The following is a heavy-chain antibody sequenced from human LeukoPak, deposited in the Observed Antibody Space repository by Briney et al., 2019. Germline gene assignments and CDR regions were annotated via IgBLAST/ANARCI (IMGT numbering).Heavy chain of an antibody. D-gene: IGHD6-13*01. V-gene: IGHV3-23*01. J-gene: IGHJ4*02. CDR1: GFTFSSYA. CDR3: APDRLMFSIAAARSLHQ. Sequence: GGSLRLSCAASGFTFSSYAMSWVRQAPGKGLERVSAISGSGGSTYYADSVKGRFTTSRDNSKDTLYLQMNSLSAGHGGVYYCAPDRLMFSIAAARSLHQGDQETLIPLSS. CDR2: ISGSGGST.